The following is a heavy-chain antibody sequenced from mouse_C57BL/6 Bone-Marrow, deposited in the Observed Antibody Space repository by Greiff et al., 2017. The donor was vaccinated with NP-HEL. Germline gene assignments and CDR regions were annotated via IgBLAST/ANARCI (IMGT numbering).Heavy chain of an antibody. CDR3: ARVGYYGSSYPYAMDY. J-gene: IGHJ4*01. CDR1: GFTFSDYY. D-gene: IGHD1-1*01. CDR2: INYDGSST. Sequence: EVKLMESEGGLVQPGSSMKLSCTASGFTFSDYYMAWVRQVPEKGLEWVANINYDGSSTYYLDSLKSRFIISRDNAKNILYLQMSSLKSEDTATYYCARVGYYGSSYPYAMDYWGQGTSVTVSS. V-gene: IGHV5-16*01.